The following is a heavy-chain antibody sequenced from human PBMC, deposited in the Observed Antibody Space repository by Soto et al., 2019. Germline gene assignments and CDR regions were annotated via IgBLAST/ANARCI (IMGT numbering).Heavy chain of an antibody. D-gene: IGHD2-21*01. CDR2: IRRKTNNYAT. Sequence: EVRLVESGGGLVQPGGSLRLSCAASGFSFSDSGIHWVRQASGKGLEWVGRIRRKTNNYATAYAASVEGRFSISRDDSKNTAFLQMNSLKTEDTAVYYRTRLPYYMDVWGKGTTVTVSS. J-gene: IGHJ6*04. CDR1: GFSFSDSG. CDR3: TRLPYYMDV. V-gene: IGHV3-73*01.